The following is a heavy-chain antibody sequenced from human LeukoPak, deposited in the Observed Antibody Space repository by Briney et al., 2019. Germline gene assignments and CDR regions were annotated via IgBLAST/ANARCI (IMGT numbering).Heavy chain of an antibody. CDR3: ARANSLRYFDWLFAGVIWLDP. CDR1: GYTFTSYA. V-gene: IGHV1-3*01. J-gene: IGHJ5*02. D-gene: IGHD3-9*01. Sequence: ASVKVSCKASGYTFTSYAMHWVRQAPGQRLEWMGWINAGNGNTKYSQKFQGRVTITRDTSASTAYMELSSLRSEDTAVYYCARANSLRYFDWLFAGVIWLDPWGQGTLVTVSS. CDR2: INAGNGNT.